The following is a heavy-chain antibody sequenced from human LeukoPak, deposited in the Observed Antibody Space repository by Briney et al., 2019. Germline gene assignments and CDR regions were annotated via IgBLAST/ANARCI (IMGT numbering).Heavy chain of an antibody. V-gene: IGHV3-23*01. CDR3: AKVDYGDTSFDY. J-gene: IGHJ4*02. CDR2: ITGRGENT. D-gene: IGHD4-17*01. Sequence: GGSLRLSCAASGFTFSSYGMHWVRQAPGKGLEWVSGITGRGENTYYADSVKGRFTISRDNSKNTLYLQMNSLRAEDTAVYYCAKVDYGDTSFDYWGQGTLVTVSS. CDR1: GFTFSSYG.